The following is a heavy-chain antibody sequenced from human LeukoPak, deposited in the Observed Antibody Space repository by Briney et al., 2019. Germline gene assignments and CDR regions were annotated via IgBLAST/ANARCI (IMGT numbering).Heavy chain of an antibody. Sequence: GGSLRLSCAASGFTFSNYAMSWVRQAPGQGLEWVSAISGSGGSTYYADSVKGRFTISRDNSKNTLYLQMNSLRAEDTAVYYCAKDSTTVTTPFDYWGQGTLATVSS. V-gene: IGHV3-23*01. D-gene: IGHD4-17*01. CDR1: GFTFSNYA. J-gene: IGHJ4*02. CDR2: ISGSGGST. CDR3: AKDSTTVTTPFDY.